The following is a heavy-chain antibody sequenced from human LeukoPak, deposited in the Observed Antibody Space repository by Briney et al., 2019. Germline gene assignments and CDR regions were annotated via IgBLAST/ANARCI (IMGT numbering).Heavy chain of an antibody. V-gene: IGHV3-21*01. CDR2: ISSSSKYI. CDR3: AREYTAMAFDY. D-gene: IGHD5-18*01. J-gene: IGHJ4*02. CDR1: GFSFSNDS. Sequence: PGGSLRLSCAASGFSFSNDSMNWVRQPPGKGLEWVSSISSSSKYIYYADSVKGRFTISRDNAKNSLCLQMNNLRAEDSAVYYCAREYTAMAFDYWAQGTLVTVSS.